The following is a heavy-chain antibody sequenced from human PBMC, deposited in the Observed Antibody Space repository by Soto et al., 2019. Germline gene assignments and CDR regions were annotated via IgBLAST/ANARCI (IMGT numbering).Heavy chain of an antibody. D-gene: IGHD3-16*01. V-gene: IGHV3-30-3*01. CDR3: ARAPRDYVWGSYRVAYFQH. CDR1: GFTFSSYA. Sequence: QVQLVESGGGVVQPGRSLRLSCAASGFTFSSYAMHWVRQDPGKGLEWVAVISYDGSNKYYADSVKGRFTISRDNSKNTLYLQMNSLRAEDTAVYYCARAPRDYVWGSYRVAYFQHWGQGTLVTVSS. J-gene: IGHJ1*01. CDR2: ISYDGSNK.